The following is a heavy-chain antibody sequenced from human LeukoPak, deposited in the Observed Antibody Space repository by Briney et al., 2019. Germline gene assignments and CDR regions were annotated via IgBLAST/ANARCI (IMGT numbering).Heavy chain of an antibody. V-gene: IGHV3-23*01. CDR1: GFTFSSYA. D-gene: IGHD3-3*01. J-gene: IGHJ3*02. CDR3: AKDIRITIFGVVSDAFDI. Sequence: GGSLRLSCAASGFTFSSYAMSWVRQAPGKGLEWVSAISGSGGSTHYADSVKGRFTISRDNSKNTLYLQMNSLRAEDTAVYYCAKDIRITIFGVVSDAFDIWGQGTMVTVSS. CDR2: ISGSGGST.